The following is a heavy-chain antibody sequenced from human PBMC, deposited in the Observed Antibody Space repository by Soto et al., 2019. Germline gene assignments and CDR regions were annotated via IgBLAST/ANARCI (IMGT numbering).Heavy chain of an antibody. V-gene: IGHV3-72*01. D-gene: IGHD3-16*01. CDR2: IRNKPNGHTT. Sequence: PGGSLRLSCAGSGFTFSGHYIDWVRQAPGKGLEWLGRIRNKPNGHTTEYAASVKGRFTISRDDSKNSVYLQMNSLKSEDTAVYYCSTTVITAPLFEYWGQGTLVTVSS. J-gene: IGHJ4*02. CDR3: STTVITAPLFEY. CDR1: GFTFSGHY.